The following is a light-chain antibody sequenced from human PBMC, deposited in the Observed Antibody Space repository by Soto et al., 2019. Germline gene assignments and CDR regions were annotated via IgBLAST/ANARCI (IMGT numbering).Light chain of an antibody. Sequence: IQMTQSPSSPSASVGDRVTITCQASQNINNYLNWYQQKPGRAPKLLIYDASNLEAGVPSRFRGSGSGTDFTFTISRLQPEDIATYYCQQYENLPTCGQGTRLEIK. CDR1: QNINNY. V-gene: IGKV1-33*01. J-gene: IGKJ5*01. CDR2: DAS. CDR3: QQYENLPT.